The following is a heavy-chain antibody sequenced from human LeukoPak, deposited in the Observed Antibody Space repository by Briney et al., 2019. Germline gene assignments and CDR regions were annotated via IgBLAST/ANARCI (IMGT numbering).Heavy chain of an antibody. CDR2: ISYDGSNK. V-gene: IGHV3-30*18. J-gene: IGHJ5*02. CDR3: AKDPTTHYYDSSGYRFDP. Sequence: PGGSLRLPCAASGFTFSSYGMHWVRQAPGKGLEWVAVISYDGSNKYYADSVKGRFTISRDNSKNTLYLQMNSLRAEDTAVYYCAKDPTTHYYDSSGYRFDPRGQGTLVTVSS. D-gene: IGHD3-22*01. CDR1: GFTFSSYG.